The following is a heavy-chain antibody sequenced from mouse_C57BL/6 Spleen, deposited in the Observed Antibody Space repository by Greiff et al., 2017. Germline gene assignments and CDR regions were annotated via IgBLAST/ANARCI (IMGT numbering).Heavy chain of an antibody. CDR1: GFTFSSYA. CDR2: ISDGGSYT. J-gene: IGHJ2*01. Sequence: EVKLMESGGGLVKPGGSLKLSCAASGFTFSSYAMSWVRQTPEKRLAWVATISDGGSYTYYPDNVKGRFTISRDTAKNNLYLQMSHLKSEDTAMYYCARDYYFDYWGQGTTLTVSS. CDR3: ARDYYFDY. V-gene: IGHV5-4*01.